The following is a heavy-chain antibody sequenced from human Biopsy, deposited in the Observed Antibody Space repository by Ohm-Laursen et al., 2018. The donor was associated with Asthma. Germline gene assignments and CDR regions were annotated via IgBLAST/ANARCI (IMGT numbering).Heavy chain of an antibody. CDR1: PGSINDYY. V-gene: IGHV4-59*01. CDR2: VHSSGST. D-gene: IGHD6-13*01. J-gene: IGHJ5*02. Sequence: PSETLSLTCTVSPGSINDYYWNWIRQFPGKGLEWIGYVHSSGSTRFNPSLKSRVTVSVDTSVDQVSLKLSSVSAAATAIYYCARATSTWSQSGPHFFDHWGPGTLVTVSS. CDR3: ARATSTWSQSGPHFFDH.